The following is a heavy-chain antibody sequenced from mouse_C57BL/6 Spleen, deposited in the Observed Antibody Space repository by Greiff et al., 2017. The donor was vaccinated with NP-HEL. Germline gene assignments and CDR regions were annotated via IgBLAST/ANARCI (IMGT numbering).Heavy chain of an antibody. CDR1: GFTFSSYG. Sequence: DVQLVESGGDLVKPGGSLKLSCAASGFTFSSYGMSWVRQTPDKRLEWVATISSGGSYTYYPDSVKGRFTISRDNAKNTLYLQMSSLKSEDTAMYYCARHVQSDAMYYWGQGTSVTVSS. CDR3: ARHVQSDAMYY. J-gene: IGHJ4*01. V-gene: IGHV5-6*01. CDR2: ISSGGSYT.